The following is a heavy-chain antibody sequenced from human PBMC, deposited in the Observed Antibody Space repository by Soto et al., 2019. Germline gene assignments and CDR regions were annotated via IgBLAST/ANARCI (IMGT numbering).Heavy chain of an antibody. Sequence: SVKVSCKASGGTFSSYAISWVRQAPGQGLEWMGGIIPIFGTANYAQKFQGRVTITADESTSTAYMELSSLRSEDTAVYYCARGEGFVAAPTFKRFDYWGQGTLVTVSS. V-gene: IGHV1-69*13. CDR3: ARGEGFVAAPTFKRFDY. D-gene: IGHD6-6*01. CDR1: GGTFSSYA. J-gene: IGHJ4*02. CDR2: IIPIFGTA.